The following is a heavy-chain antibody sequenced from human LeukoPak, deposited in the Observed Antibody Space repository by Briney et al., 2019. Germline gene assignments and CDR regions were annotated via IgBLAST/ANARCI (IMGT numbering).Heavy chain of an antibody. V-gene: IGHV1-46*01. Sequence: GASVKVSCKASGYTFTNYYMHWVRQAPGQGLEWMGIINPSGGSTSYAQEFQGRVTLTRDMSTSTVYMELRSLRSDDTAVYYCARAFLVGYSYPYRDWFDPWGQGTLVTVSS. D-gene: IGHD5-18*01. J-gene: IGHJ5*02. CDR2: INPSGGST. CDR3: ARAFLVGYSYPYRDWFDP. CDR1: GYTFTNYY.